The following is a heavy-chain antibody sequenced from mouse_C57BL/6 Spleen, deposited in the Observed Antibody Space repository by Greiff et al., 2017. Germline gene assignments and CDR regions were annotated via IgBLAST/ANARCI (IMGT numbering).Heavy chain of an antibody. CDR2: ISSGGSYT. CDR1: GFTFSSYG. CDR3: ARLPYDYDVWFAY. Sequence: EVKLVESGGDLVKPGGSLKLSCAASGFTFSSYGMSWVRQTPDKRLEWVATISSGGSYTYYPDSVKGRFTISRDNAKNTLYLQMSSLKSEDTAMYYCARLPYDYDVWFAYWGQGTLVTVSA. V-gene: IGHV5-6*01. J-gene: IGHJ3*01. D-gene: IGHD2-4*01.